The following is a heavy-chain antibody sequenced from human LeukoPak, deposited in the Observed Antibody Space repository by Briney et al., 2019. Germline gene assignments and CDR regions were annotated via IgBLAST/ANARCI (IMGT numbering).Heavy chain of an antibody. V-gene: IGHV4-31*03. J-gene: IGHJ4*02. Sequence: SQTLSLTCTVSGGSISSGGYYWSWIRQHPGKGLEWIGYIYYSGSTNYNPSLKSRVTISVDTSKNQFSLKLSSVTAADTAVYYCARGRGAAAEYYFDYGGQGTLVTVSS. CDR1: GGSISSGGYY. CDR3: ARGRGAAAEYYFDY. CDR2: IYYSGST. D-gene: IGHD6-13*01.